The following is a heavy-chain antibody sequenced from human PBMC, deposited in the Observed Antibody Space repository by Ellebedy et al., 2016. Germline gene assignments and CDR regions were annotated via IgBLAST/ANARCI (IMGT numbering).Heavy chain of an antibody. D-gene: IGHD2-15*01. V-gene: IGHV4-59*01. CDR3: AGGYCSGGRCYAYGMDV. Sequence: SETLSLXXTVSGGSISGYYWSWVRQPPGKGLEWIGYVYYSGTPNYNPSLKSRVTISLDRSNNQFSLKLTSVTAADTAVYYCAGGYCSGGRCYAYGMDVWGQGTTVTVSS. CDR1: GGSISGYY. J-gene: IGHJ6*02. CDR2: VYYSGTP.